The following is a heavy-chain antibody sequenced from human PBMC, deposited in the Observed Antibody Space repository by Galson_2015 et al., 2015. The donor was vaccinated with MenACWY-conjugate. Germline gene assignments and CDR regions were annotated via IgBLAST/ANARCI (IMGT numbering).Heavy chain of an antibody. CDR1: GFTFGDYA. D-gene: IGHD3-16*01. Sequence: SLRLSCAASGFTFGDYAMSWFRQAPGKGLEWVGFIRSKAYGGTTEYAASVKGRFTISRDDSKSIAYLQMNSLKTEDTAVYYCTRDDPPFTFGGGTLFDYWGQGTLVTVSS. V-gene: IGHV3-49*03. J-gene: IGHJ4*02. CDR3: TRDDPPFTFGGGTLFDY. CDR2: IRSKAYGGTT.